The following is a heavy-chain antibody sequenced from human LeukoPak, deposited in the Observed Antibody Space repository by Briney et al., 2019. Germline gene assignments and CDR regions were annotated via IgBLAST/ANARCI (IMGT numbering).Heavy chain of an antibody. Sequence: GGSLRLSCAASGFSFSNYDMHWVRQAPGKGLEWVSSISSSSTYVYYADSVKGRFTISRDNAKNSLYLQMNSLRAEDTAVYYCARQSPFGDYDYWGQGTLVTVSS. CDR3: ARQSPFGDYDY. CDR1: GFSFSNYD. V-gene: IGHV3-21*01. J-gene: IGHJ4*02. D-gene: IGHD4-17*01. CDR2: ISSSSTYV.